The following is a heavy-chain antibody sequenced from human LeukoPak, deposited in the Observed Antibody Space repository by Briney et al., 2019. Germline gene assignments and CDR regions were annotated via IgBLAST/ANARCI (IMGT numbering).Heavy chain of an antibody. CDR1: GFTFSSYA. V-gene: IGHV3-30-3*01. J-gene: IGHJ4*02. D-gene: IGHD1-7*01. CDR3: ARAFGGRGYNWNYGDY. CDR2: ISYDGSNK. Sequence: GGSLRLSCAASGFTFSSYAMHWVRQAPGKGLEWVAVISYDGSNKYFADSVKGRFTISRDNSKNTLYLQMNSLRAEDTAVYYCARAFGGRGYNWNYGDYWGQGTLVTVSS.